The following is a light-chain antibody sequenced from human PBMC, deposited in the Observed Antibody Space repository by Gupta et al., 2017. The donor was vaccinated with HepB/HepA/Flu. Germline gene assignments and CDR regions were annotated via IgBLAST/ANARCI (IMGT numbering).Light chain of an antibody. CDR2: GKN. V-gene: IGLV3-19*01. Sequence: SSELTQDPAVSVALGPTVRMTCQGDSLRSYYASWYQQKPGQAPVIVIYGKNNRRSGIPDRFSGSSSGNTASLTITGAQAEDEADYYCNSRDSSSNHLVFGGGTKLTVL. J-gene: IGLJ2*01. CDR1: SLRSYY. CDR3: NSRDSSSNHLV.